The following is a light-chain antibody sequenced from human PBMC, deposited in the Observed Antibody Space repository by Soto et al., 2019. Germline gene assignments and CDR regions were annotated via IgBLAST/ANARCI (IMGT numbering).Light chain of an antibody. V-gene: IGLV2-11*01. CDR2: DVS. CDR3: CSYGGSYTWV. Sequence: QSVLTQPRSVSGSPGQSVTISCTGASGDVGGYNFVSWYQQHPGKAPTLMIFDVSQRPSGVPDRFSGSKFGNTASLTISGLQAEDEADYYCCSYGGSYTWVFGGGTKLTVL. J-gene: IGLJ3*02. CDR1: SGDVGGYNF.